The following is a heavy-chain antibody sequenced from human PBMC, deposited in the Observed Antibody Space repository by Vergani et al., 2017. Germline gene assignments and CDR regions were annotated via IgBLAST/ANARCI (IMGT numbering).Heavy chain of an antibody. J-gene: IGHJ4*02. CDR2: INPSGGHS. Sequence: QVQVVQSGAEVKKFGASVKVSCKTSGYTFSNYYMHWVRQAPGQGLEWMGIINPSGGHSNYAQKFQGRVTMSRDTSTSTVYMELSSLISEDTAIYYCARGDYGILTGYRYWGQGTLVTVSA. D-gene: IGHD3-9*01. V-gene: IGHV1-46*03. CDR3: ARGDYGILTGYRY. CDR1: GYTFSNYY.